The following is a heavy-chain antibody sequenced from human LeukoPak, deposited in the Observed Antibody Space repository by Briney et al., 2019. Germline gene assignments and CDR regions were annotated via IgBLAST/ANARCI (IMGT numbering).Heavy chain of an antibody. Sequence: GESLMISCKGSGYSFTSYWIGWVRQMPGKGLEWMGIIYPGDSDTRCSPSFQGQVTISADKSISTAYLQWSSLKASDTAMYYCAGGNYYDSSGYEVLRSCYYFDYWGQGTLVTVSS. CDR1: GYSFTSYW. D-gene: IGHD3-22*01. CDR3: AGGNYYDSSGYEVLRSCYYFDY. V-gene: IGHV5-51*01. J-gene: IGHJ4*02. CDR2: IYPGDSDT.